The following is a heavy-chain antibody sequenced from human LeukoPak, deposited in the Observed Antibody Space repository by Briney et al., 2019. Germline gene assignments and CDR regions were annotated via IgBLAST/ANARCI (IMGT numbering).Heavy chain of an antibody. Sequence: ASVKVSCKASGYTFTSYYIHWVRQAPGQGLEWMGIINPSGGSTRYAQKFQGRVTMTRDTSTSTVYMELSSLRSEDTAVYYCAREDGYCSGGSCYLPPSQGWFDPWGQGTLVTVSS. D-gene: IGHD2-15*01. V-gene: IGHV1-46*01. J-gene: IGHJ5*02. CDR1: GYTFTSYY. CDR2: INPSGGST. CDR3: AREDGYCSGGSCYLPPSQGWFDP.